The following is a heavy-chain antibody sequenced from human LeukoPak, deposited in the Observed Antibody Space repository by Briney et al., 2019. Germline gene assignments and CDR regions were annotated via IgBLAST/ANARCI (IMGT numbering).Heavy chain of an antibody. V-gene: IGHV4-39*01. CDR1: GGSITARRQY. J-gene: IGHJ4*02. Sequence: SETLSLTCSVSGGSITARRQYWGWVRQSPGKGLEWIGSIYYSGNAYYRPSLTSRATISIDNSKKQISLRLTSVTATDPAIYYCASHDEGSYFESWGPGTLVTVSS. CDR2: IYYSGNA. D-gene: IGHD3-10*01. CDR3: ASHDEGSYFES.